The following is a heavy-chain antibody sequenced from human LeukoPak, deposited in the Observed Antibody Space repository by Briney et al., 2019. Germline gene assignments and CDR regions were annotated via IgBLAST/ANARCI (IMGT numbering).Heavy chain of an antibody. CDR2: IYYSGST. Sequence: SETLSLTCTVSGGSISSYYWSWIRQPPGKGLEWIGYIYYSGSTNYNPSLKSRVTISVDTSKNQFSLKLSSVTAADTGVYYCARFPASSEYRHYYYMDVWGKGTTVTVSS. D-gene: IGHD6-25*01. V-gene: IGHV4-59*01. CDR3: ARFPASSEYRHYYYMDV. CDR1: GGSISSYY. J-gene: IGHJ6*03.